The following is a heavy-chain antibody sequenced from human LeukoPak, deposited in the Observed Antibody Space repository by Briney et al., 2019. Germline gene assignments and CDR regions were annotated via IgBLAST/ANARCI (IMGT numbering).Heavy chain of an antibody. Sequence: PSETLSLTCTVSGGSISSSSYYWGWIRQPPGKGLEWIGSIYYSGSTYYNPSLKSRVTISVDKSKNQFSLKLSSVTAADTAVYYCARDADSRYYFDYWGQGTLVTVSS. CDR1: GGSISSSSYY. V-gene: IGHV4-39*07. CDR2: IYYSGST. CDR3: ARDADSRYYFDY. D-gene: IGHD3-22*01. J-gene: IGHJ4*02.